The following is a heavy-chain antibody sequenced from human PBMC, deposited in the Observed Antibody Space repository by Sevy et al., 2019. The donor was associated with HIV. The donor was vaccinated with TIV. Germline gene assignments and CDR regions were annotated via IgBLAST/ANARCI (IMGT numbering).Heavy chain of an antibody. CDR2: IYYSGST. CDR1: GGSISSYY. V-gene: IGHV4-59*01. Sequence: SETLSLTCTVSGGSISSYYWSWIRQPPGKGLEWIGYIYYSGSTNYNPSLKSRVTISVDTSKNQCSLKLSSVTAADTAVYYCARDVNSSAKGDAFDIWGQGTMVTVSS. J-gene: IGHJ3*02. CDR3: ARDVNSSAKGDAFDI. D-gene: IGHD3-22*01.